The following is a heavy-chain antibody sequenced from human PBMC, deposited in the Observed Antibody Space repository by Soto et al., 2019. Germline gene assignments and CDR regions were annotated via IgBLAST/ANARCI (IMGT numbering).Heavy chain of an antibody. CDR2: IYYSGST. D-gene: IGHD3-22*01. V-gene: IGHV4-59*01. CDR1: GGSISSYY. J-gene: IGHJ6*02. Sequence: SETLSLTCTVSGGSISSYYWSWIRQPPGKGLEWIGYIYYSGSTNYNPSLKSRVTISVDTSKNQFSLKLSSVTAADTAVYYCARMTYDSSGYDYYYYYGMDVWGQGTTVT. CDR3: ARMTYDSSGYDYYYYYGMDV.